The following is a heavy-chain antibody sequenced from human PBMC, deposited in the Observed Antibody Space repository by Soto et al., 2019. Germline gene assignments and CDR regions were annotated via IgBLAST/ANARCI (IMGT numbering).Heavy chain of an antibody. V-gene: IGHV4-31*03. CDR2: IFYSGST. Sequence: SETLSLTCTVSGVSITSGPYFWTWIRQRPGKGLEWIGYIFYSGSTDYNPSLKSRVFISVDTSKNQFSLKLTSVTAADTAVYFCARRGYNYDYTYWGQGSLVTISS. J-gene: IGHJ4*02. D-gene: IGHD3-16*01. CDR1: GVSITSGPYF. CDR3: ARRGYNYDYTY.